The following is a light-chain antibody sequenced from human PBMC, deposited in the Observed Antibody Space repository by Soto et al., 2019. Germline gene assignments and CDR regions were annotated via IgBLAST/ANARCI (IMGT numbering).Light chain of an antibody. Sequence: DIQMTQSPSSLSASVGDRVTISCQARQHINKHLNWYQHKPGKAPQLLIFDASNLATGVPSRFSGSGSGTHFTFTISIVQPEDFATYYCHQYHNFPITFGQGTRLEIQ. CDR2: DAS. CDR1: QHINKH. J-gene: IGKJ5*01. CDR3: HQYHNFPIT. V-gene: IGKV1-33*01.